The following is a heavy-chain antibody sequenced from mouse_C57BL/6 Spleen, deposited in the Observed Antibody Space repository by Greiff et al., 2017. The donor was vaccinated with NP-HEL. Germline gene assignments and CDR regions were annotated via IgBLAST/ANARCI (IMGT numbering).Heavy chain of an antibody. CDR1: GYTFTSYW. J-gene: IGHJ2*01. CDR3: ARSIYYDLYYFDY. V-gene: IGHV1-53*01. D-gene: IGHD2-4*01. Sequence: QVQLQQSGTELVKPGASVKLSCKASGYTFTSYWMHWVKQRPGQGLEWIGNINPSNGGTNYNEKFKSKATLTVDKSSSTAYMQLSSLTSEDSAVYYCARSIYYDLYYFDYWGQGTTLTVSS. CDR2: INPSNGGT.